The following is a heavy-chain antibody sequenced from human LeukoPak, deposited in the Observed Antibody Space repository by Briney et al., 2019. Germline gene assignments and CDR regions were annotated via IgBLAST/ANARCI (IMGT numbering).Heavy chain of an antibody. CDR3: ARTYYYDSSGYSFDY. D-gene: IGHD3-22*01. CDR1: GFTFSKYW. Sequence: GGSLRLSCAASGFTFSKYWMHWVRQAPGKGLMWVSRINTDGISTNYADSVKGRFTISRDNSKNTLYLQMNSLRAKDTAVYYCARTYYYDSSGYSFDYWAREPWSPSPQ. J-gene: IGHJ4*02. V-gene: IGHV3-74*01. CDR2: INTDGIST.